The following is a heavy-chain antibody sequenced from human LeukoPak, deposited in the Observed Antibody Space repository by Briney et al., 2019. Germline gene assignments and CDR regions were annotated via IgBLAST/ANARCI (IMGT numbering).Heavy chain of an antibody. J-gene: IGHJ4*02. Sequence: EWVSSISSSSIYIYYADSGKGRFTISRDNAKNSLYLQMNSLRAEDTAVYYCARDRYGDYSSDYWGQGTLVTVSS. CDR2: ISSSSIYI. D-gene: IGHD4-17*01. CDR3: ARDRYGDYSSDY. V-gene: IGHV3-21*01.